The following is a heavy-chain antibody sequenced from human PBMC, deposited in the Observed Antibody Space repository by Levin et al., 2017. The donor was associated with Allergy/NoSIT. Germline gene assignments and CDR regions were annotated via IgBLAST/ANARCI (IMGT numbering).Heavy chain of an antibody. D-gene: IGHD3-10*01. J-gene: IGHJ4*02. V-gene: IGHV3-9*01. CDR3: ATLYGSASYYNDY. CDR1: GFTFDDYA. CDR2: ITWNSGSL. Sequence: SCAASGFTFDDYAMHWVRQAPGKGLEWVSGITWNSGSLGYADSVKGRFTISRDNAKNSLYLQMNSLRAEDTALYYCATLYGSASYYNDYWGQGTLVTVSS.